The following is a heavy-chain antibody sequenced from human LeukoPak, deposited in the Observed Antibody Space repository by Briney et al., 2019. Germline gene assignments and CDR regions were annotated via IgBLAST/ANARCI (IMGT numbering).Heavy chain of an antibody. CDR3: ASPGLGRDSSGYYH. V-gene: IGHV1-18*01. D-gene: IGHD3-22*01. CDR2: ISAYNGNT. J-gene: IGHJ4*02. Sequence: GASVKVSCKASGYTFTSYGISWVRQAPGQGLEWMGWISAYNGNTNYAQKLQGRVTMTTDTSTSTAYMELRSLRSDDTAVYYCASPGLGRDSSGYYHWGQGTLVTVSS. CDR1: GYTFTSYG.